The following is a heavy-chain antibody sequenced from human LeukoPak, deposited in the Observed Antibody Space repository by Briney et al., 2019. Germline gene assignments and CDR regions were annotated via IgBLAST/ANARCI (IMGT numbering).Heavy chain of an antibody. V-gene: IGHV3-21*01. CDR1: GFTFSSYS. D-gene: IGHD2-2*01. J-gene: IGHJ6*02. CDR2: ISSSSSYI. Sequence: GSLRLSCAASGFTFSSYSMNWVRQAPGKGLEWVSSISSSSSYIYYADSVKGRFTISRDNAKNSLYLQMNSLRAEDTAVYYCARSLGRVPAAFYGMDVWGQGTTVTVSS. CDR3: ARSLGRVPAAFYGMDV.